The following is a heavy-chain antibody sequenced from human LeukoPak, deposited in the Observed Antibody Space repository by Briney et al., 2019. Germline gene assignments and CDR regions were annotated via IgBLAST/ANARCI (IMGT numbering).Heavy chain of an antibody. V-gene: IGHV3-23*01. D-gene: IGHD5-12*01. CDR3: AKAAGYSGYEAFDY. CDR1: GFTFSNYD. J-gene: IGHJ4*02. CDR2: ISGSGGST. Sequence: GGSLRLSCAASGFTFSNYDISWVRQAPGKGLEWVSAISGSGGSTYYADSVKGRFTISRDNSKKTLYLQMNSLRAEDTAVYYCAKAAGYSGYEAFDYWGQETLVTVSS.